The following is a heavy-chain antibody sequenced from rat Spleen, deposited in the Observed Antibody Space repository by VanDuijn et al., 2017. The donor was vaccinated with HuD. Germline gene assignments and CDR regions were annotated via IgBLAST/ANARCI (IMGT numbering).Heavy chain of an antibody. CDR3: ARDAYTTDY. Sequence: QVQLKESGPGLVQPSETLSLTCTVSGFSLTSNSVSWVRQPPGKGLEWMGVIWGDGSTAYNSALKSRLSISRDTSKSQVFLKMNSLQTEDTATYYCARDAYTTDYWGQGVMVTVSS. CDR1: GFSLTSNS. V-gene: IGHV2-15*01. D-gene: IGHD1-6*01. J-gene: IGHJ2*01. CDR2: IWGDGST.